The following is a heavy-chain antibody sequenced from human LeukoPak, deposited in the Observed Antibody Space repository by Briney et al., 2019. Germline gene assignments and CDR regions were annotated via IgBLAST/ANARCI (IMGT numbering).Heavy chain of an antibody. J-gene: IGHJ5*02. CDR1: GGSFSGYY. CDR2: INHSGST. D-gene: IGHD5-12*01. V-gene: IGHV4-34*01. CDR3: ARDNRESGYVTWFDP. Sequence: SETLSLTCAVYGGSFSGYYWSWIRQPPGKGLEWIGEINHSGSTNYNPSLKSRVTISVDTSKNQFSLKLSSVTAADTAVYYCARDNRESGYVTWFDPWGQGTLVTVSS.